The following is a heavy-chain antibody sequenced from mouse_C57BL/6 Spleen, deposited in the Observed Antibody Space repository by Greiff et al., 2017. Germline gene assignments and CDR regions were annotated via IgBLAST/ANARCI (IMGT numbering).Heavy chain of an antibody. Sequence: EVQLQESGPGLVKPSQSLSLTCSVTGYSITSGYYWNWLRQFPGNKLEWMGYISYDGSNNYNPSLKNRISITRDTSKNQFFLKLNSVTTEDTATYYCARQDGYYVDYAMDYWGQGTSVTVSS. CDR1: GYSITSGYY. CDR3: ARQDGYYVDYAMDY. CDR2: ISYDGSN. J-gene: IGHJ4*01. V-gene: IGHV3-6*01. D-gene: IGHD2-3*01.